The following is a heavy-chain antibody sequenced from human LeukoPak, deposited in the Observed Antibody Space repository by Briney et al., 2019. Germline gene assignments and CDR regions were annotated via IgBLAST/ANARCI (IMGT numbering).Heavy chain of an antibody. D-gene: IGHD3-22*01. CDR1: GFTFSSYW. CDR3: ARVRAPYYYDSSDQSYFDY. J-gene: IGHJ4*02. CDR2: IKQDGSEG. Sequence: PGGSLRLSCAASGFTFSSYWMSWVRQAPGKGLEWVANIKQDGSEGYYLDSVKGRFTISRDNAKNSLYLQMNSLRAEDTAVYYCARVRAPYYYDSSDQSYFDYWGQGTLVTVSS. V-gene: IGHV3-7*01.